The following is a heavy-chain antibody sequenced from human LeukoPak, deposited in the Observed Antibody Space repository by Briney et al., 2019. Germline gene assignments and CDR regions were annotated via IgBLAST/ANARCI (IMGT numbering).Heavy chain of an antibody. V-gene: IGHV1-2*02. D-gene: IGHD3-22*01. CDR1: GYTFTGDY. Sequence: ASVKVSCKASGYTFTGDYMHWVRQAPGQGLEWMGWINPNSGDTNYAQKFQGRVTMTRDTSISTAYMELSRLRSDDTAVYYCARDSRGSSGYNNFDYWGQGTLVTVSS. J-gene: IGHJ4*02. CDR3: ARDSRGSSGYNNFDY. CDR2: INPNSGDT.